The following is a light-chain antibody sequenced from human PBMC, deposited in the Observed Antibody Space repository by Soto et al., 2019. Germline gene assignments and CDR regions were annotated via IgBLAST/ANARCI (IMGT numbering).Light chain of an antibody. J-gene: IGKJ1*01. V-gene: IGKV1-5*03. CDR2: KAS. CDR1: QSISSL. Sequence: DIQMTQSPSTLSASVGDRVTITCRASQSISSLLAWYQHKPGKAPKFLIYKASSLQSGVPSRVSGSGSGTEVTLTITSLQPDDFATYYCHQYYSFPRTFGQGTKVDIK. CDR3: HQYYSFPRT.